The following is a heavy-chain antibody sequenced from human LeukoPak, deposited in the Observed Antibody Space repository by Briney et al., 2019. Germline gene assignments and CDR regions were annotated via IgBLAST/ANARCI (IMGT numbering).Heavy chain of an antibody. D-gene: IGHD1-26*01. CDR1: GFTFSNYN. CDR2: ISGSSGSTI. J-gene: IGHJ5*02. CDR3: ARDLVGWALDP. V-gene: IGHV3-48*04. Sequence: GGSLRLSCAASGFTFSNYNMNWVRQAPGKGLEWVSYISGSSGSTIHYADSVKGRFTISRDNAKNSLYLQMNSLRVEDTAVYYCARDLVGWALDPWGQGTLVTVSS.